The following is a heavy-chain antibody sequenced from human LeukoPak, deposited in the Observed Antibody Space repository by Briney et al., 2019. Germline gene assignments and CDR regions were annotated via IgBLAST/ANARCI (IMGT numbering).Heavy chain of an antibody. CDR1: GGTFNNYA. Sequence: TVKVSCKASGGTFNNYAITWVRQAPGQGLEWMGRIIPIFDIVNYTQKFQGRVTITADTITNTAYMELSSLRSEDTAVYFCARAPAGMDVWGQGTTVIVSS. V-gene: IGHV1-69*04. D-gene: IGHD1-14*01. J-gene: IGHJ6*02. CDR3: ARAPAGMDV. CDR2: IIPIFDIV.